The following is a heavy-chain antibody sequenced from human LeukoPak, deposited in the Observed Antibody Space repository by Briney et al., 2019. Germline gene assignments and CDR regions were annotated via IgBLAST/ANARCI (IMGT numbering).Heavy chain of an antibody. V-gene: IGHV1-18*01. CDR1: GFIFTSHG. CDR2: TSAYNGKT. Sequence: GASVSVSCKASGFIFTSHGFTGVRQAPGQGVEWMGWTSAYNGKTNYAQNLQGRVTMTTDTSTRTVYMELRSLRSDDTAVYYSVRWGLSSIWPPEVSDYWGQGTLVTVSS. D-gene: IGHD6-13*01. J-gene: IGHJ4*02. CDR3: VRWGLSSIWPPEVSDY.